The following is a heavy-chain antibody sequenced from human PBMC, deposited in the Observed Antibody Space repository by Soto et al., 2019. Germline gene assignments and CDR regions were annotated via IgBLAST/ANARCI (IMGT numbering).Heavy chain of an antibody. CDR3: ARDRENYGETMGLDY. CDR2: IYYSGST. CDR1: GCSISSYY. Sequence: QVQLQESGPGLVKPSETLSHTCTVSGCSISSYYWSWIRQPPGKGLEWIGYIYYSGSTNYNPSLKRRVTISVDTSKIQFSLKLSSVTAADTAVYYCARDRENYGETMGLDYWGQGSLVTVSS. D-gene: IGHD4-17*01. J-gene: IGHJ4*02. V-gene: IGHV4-59*01.